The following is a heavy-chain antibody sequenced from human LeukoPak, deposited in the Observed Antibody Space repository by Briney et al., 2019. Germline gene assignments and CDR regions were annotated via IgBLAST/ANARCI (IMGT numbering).Heavy chain of an antibody. CDR2: IYYSGST. CDR3: ARRGSGDHDY. Sequence: SETLSLTCTVSGGSISSGGYYWGWIRQPPGKGLEWIGSIYYSGSTYYNPSLKSRVTVSVDTSKNQFSLKLSSVTAADTAVYYCARRGSGDHDYWGQGTLVTVSS. J-gene: IGHJ4*02. D-gene: IGHD4-17*01. V-gene: IGHV4-39*01. CDR1: GGSISSGGYY.